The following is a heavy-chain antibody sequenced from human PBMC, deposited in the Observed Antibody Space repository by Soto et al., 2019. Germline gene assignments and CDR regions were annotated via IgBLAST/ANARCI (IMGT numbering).Heavy chain of an antibody. J-gene: IGHJ4*02. CDR1: GYTFTSHW. V-gene: IGHV5-51*01. CDR3: ARQYDFWSGYSSDDY. D-gene: IGHD3-3*01. Sequence: GESLKISCKISGYTFTSHWIGWVRQMPGEGLEWMGIIYPGDSDTRYSPSFQGQVTISADESITTAYLQWSSLKASDTAMYYCARQYDFWSGYSSDDYWGQGTLVTVSS. CDR2: IYPGDSDT.